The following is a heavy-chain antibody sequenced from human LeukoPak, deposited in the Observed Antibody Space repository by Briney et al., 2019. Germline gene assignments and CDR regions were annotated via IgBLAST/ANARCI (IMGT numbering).Heavy chain of an antibody. CDR2: VSYDGGSK. CDR1: GFAFSCYA. V-gene: IGHV3-30-3*01. Sequence: PGRSLRLSCAASGFAFSCYAMHWVRQGPGKGLEWVALVSYDGGSKYYADSVKGRITISRDNSKNTLHLQMNSLRTEDTAVYYCARVKGGIAAAGNYFDYWGQGTLVTVSS. D-gene: IGHD6-13*01. CDR3: ARVKGGIAAAGNYFDY. J-gene: IGHJ4*02.